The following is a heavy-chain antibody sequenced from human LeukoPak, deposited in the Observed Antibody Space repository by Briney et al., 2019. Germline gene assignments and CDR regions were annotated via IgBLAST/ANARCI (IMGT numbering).Heavy chain of an antibody. CDR2: IWYDGSNK. J-gene: IGHJ4*02. D-gene: IGHD5-18*01. CDR3: ARGDTAMVKIDY. CDR1: GFTFSSYG. Sequence: PGRSLRLSCAASGFTFSSYGMHWARQAPGKGLEWVAVIWYDGSNKYYADSVKGRFTISRDNSKNTLYLQMNSLRAEDTAVYYCARGDTAMVKIDYWGQGTLVTVSS. V-gene: IGHV3-33*01.